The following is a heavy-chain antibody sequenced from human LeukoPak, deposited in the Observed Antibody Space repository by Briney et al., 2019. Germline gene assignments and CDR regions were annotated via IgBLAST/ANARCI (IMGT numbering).Heavy chain of an antibody. J-gene: IGHJ6*04. Sequence: GGSLRLSCAASGFTFSSHGMHWVRQAPGKGLEWVAVISYDGSNKYYADSVKGRFTISRDNSKNTLYLQMNSLRAEDTAVYYCAKDNGGSTSYYYYYGMDVWGKGTTVTVSS. CDR1: GFTFSSHG. D-gene: IGHD2-8*01. CDR2: ISYDGSNK. V-gene: IGHV3-30*18. CDR3: AKDNGGSTSYYYYYGMDV.